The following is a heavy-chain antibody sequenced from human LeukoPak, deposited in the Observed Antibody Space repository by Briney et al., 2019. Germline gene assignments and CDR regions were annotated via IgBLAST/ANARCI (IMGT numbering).Heavy chain of an antibody. V-gene: IGHV4-34*01. D-gene: IGHD5-18*01. CDR3: ARRGYSYGYNSDVFDI. CDR2: INHSGRT. CDR1: SGSFSGHY. Sequence: SETLSLTCAVYSGSFSGHYWSWIRQSPGKGLEWIGEINHSGRTNYNPSLRSRVTISVDTSKNQFSLKLSSVTAADTAVYYCARRGYSYGYNSDVFDIWGQGTMVTVSS. J-gene: IGHJ3*02.